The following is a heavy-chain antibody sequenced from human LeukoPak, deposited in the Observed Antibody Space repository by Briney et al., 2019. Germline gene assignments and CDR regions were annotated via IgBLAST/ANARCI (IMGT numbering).Heavy chain of an antibody. J-gene: IGHJ6*02. CDR3: AKGGRYYYDSNGYYYDPSGYYYGMDV. CDR1: GFTFDDYA. V-gene: IGHV3-43*02. Sequence: GGSLRLSCAASGFTFDDYAMHWVRQAPGKGLEWVSLISGDGGSTYYADSVKGRFTISRDNSKNSLYLQMNSLRTEDPALYYCAKGGRYYYDSNGYYYDPSGYYYGMDVWGQGTTVTVSS. CDR2: ISGDGGST. D-gene: IGHD3-22*01.